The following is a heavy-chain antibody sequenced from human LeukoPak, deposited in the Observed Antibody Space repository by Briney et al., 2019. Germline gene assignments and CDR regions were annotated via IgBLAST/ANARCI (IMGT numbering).Heavy chain of an antibody. J-gene: IGHJ6*03. CDR2: IYPGDSDT. Sequence: GESLKISCKGSGYIFTSYCIGWVRQVPGKGLEWMGLIYPGDSDTRYSPSFRGQVTISADKSISTAYLQWSSLKASDTAMYFCARHGGDYMYGSGYHSYYNMDVWGKGTMVTVSS. V-gene: IGHV5-51*01. CDR3: ARHGGDYMYGSGYHSYYNMDV. CDR1: GYIFTSYC. D-gene: IGHD3-10*01.